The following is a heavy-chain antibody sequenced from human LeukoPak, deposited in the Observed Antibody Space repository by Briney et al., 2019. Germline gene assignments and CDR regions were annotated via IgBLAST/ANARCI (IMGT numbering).Heavy chain of an antibody. CDR3: ARDRRDYVPLYYYYYMDV. V-gene: IGHV1-46*01. J-gene: IGHJ6*03. Sequence: EASVKVSCKASGYTFTDYYMHWVRQAPGQGLEWMGIINPSGGSTSYAQKFQGRVTMTRDMSTSTVYMELSSLRSEDTAVYYCARDRRDYVPLYYYYYMDVWGKGTTVTVSS. CDR1: GYTFTDYY. D-gene: IGHD4-17*01. CDR2: INPSGGST.